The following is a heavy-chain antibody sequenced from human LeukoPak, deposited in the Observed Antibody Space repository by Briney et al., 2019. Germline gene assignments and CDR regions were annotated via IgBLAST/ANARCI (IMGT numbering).Heavy chain of an antibody. CDR2: INHSGST. D-gene: IGHD2-15*01. CDR1: GGSFSGYY. V-gene: IGHV4-34*01. J-gene: IGHJ6*02. CDR3: ARGRGSYYYYGMDV. Sequence: SETLSLTCAVYGGSFSGYYWSWIRQPPGKGLEWIGEINHSGSTNYSPSLKSRVTISVDTSKNQFSLKLSSVTAADTAVYYCARGRGSYYYYGMDVWGQGTTVTVSS.